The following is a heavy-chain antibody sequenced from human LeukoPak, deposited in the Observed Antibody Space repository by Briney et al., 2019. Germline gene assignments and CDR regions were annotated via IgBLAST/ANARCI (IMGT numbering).Heavy chain of an antibody. D-gene: IGHD1-7*01. Sequence: GGSLRLSCAASGFTFSSYSMNWVRQAPGKGLEWVSYISSSSSTIYYADSVKGRFTISRDNAKNSLYLQMNSLRAEDTAVYYCARDKARTGTSFDYWGQGTLVTVSS. J-gene: IGHJ4*02. CDR1: GFTFSSYS. CDR2: ISSSSSTI. CDR3: ARDKARTGTSFDY. V-gene: IGHV3-48*01.